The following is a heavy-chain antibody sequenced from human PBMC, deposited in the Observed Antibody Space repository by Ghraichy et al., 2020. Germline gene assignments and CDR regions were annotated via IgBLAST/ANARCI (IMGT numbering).Heavy chain of an antibody. CDR2: INHSGST. D-gene: IGHD3-22*01. CDR1: GGSFSGYY. V-gene: IGHV4-34*01. J-gene: IGHJ4*02. CDR3: ARTNRHYYYDSSGYYYGY. Sequence: SETLSLTCAVYGGSFSGYYWSWIRQPPGKGLEWIGEINHSGSTNYNPSLKSRVTISVDTSKNQFSLKLSSVTAADTAVYYCARTNRHYYYDSSGYYYGYWGQGTLVTVSS.